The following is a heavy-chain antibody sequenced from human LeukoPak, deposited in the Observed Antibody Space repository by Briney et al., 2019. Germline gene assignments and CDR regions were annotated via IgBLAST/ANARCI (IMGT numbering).Heavy chain of an antibody. CDR2: ST. J-gene: IGHJ6*02. D-gene: IGHD5-12*01. Sequence: STYYADSVKGRFTISRDNSKNTLYLQMNSLRAEDTALYYCARSGPDIPWSCGTDVWGQGTTVTVSS. CDR3: ARSGPDIPWSCGTDV. V-gene: IGHV3-23*01.